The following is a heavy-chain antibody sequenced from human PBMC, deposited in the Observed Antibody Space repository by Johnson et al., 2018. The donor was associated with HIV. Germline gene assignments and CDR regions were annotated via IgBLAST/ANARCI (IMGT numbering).Heavy chain of an antibody. CDR2: ISSNGGST. CDR3: ARDVASVYGSGDHAFDI. CDR1: GFIFSSYA. Sequence: VLLVESGGGVVQPGGSLRLSCAASGFIFSSYAMHWVRQAPGKGLQYVSAISSNGGSTYYANSVKGRFTISRDNSRNTLYLQMGRLRVEDMAVYYCARDVASVYGSGDHAFDIWGQGTMVTVSS. J-gene: IGHJ3*02. D-gene: IGHD3-10*01. V-gene: IGHV3-64*01.